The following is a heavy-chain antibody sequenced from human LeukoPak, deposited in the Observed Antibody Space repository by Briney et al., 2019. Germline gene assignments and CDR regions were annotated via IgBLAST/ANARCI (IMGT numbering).Heavy chain of an antibody. CDR2: MNPNSGNT. CDR3: AIRLGYSSSWYSAAFDI. CDR1: GYTFTSYD. J-gene: IGHJ3*02. D-gene: IGHD6-13*01. V-gene: IGHV1-8*01. Sequence: ASVKVSCKASGYTFTSYDINWVRQATGQGLEWMGWMNPNSGNTGYAQKFQGRVTMTRNTSISTAYMELSSLRSEDTAVYYCAIRLGYSSSWYSAAFDIWGQGTMVTVSS.